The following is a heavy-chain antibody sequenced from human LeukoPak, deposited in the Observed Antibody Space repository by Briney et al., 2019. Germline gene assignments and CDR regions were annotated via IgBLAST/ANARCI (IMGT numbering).Heavy chain of an antibody. D-gene: IGHD5-18*01. CDR1: GFTFRSYG. V-gene: IGHV3-30*02. Sequence: PGGSLRLSCVASGFTFRSYGIHWVRQAPGKGLEWLAFIWYDEITKNYADSVKGRFTISRDNSKNTLYVQMNSLRAEDTAVYYCARDKFKGYGGFDYWGQGTLVTVSS. CDR2: IWYDEITK. J-gene: IGHJ4*02. CDR3: ARDKFKGYGGFDY.